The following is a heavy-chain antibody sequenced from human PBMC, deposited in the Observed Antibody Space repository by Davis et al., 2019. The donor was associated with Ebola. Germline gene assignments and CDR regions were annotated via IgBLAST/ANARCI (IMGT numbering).Heavy chain of an antibody. CDR3: ARDFDKVRT. J-gene: IGHJ4*02. V-gene: IGHV3-23*01. CDR1: GFIFSSYV. CDR2: LNYNGDDT. Sequence: GESLKISCAASGFIFSSYVMNWVRQAPGKGLEWVSTLNYNGDDTYYAASVRGRFTISRDNAKNTLYLQMNSLRAEDTAVYYCARDFDKVRTWGQGTLVTVSS. D-gene: IGHD1-1*01.